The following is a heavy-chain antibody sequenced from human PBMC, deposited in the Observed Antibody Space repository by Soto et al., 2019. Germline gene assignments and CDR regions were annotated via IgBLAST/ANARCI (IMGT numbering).Heavy chain of an antibody. V-gene: IGHV1-69*12. J-gene: IGHJ4*02. CDR2: IIPIFGTA. Sequence: QVQLVQSGAEVKKPGSSVKVSCKASGGTFSSYAISWVRQAPGQGLEWMGGIIPIFGTANYAQKFQGRVTITADESTSTAYMELSSLRSEDTAVYYCASGSSSGAGRPFDYWGQGTLVTVSS. CDR3: ASGSSSGAGRPFDY. D-gene: IGHD6-19*01. CDR1: GGTFSSYA.